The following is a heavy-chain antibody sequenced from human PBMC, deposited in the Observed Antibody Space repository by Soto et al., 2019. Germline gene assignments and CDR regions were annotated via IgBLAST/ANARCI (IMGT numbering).Heavy chain of an antibody. J-gene: IGHJ4*02. Sequence: GGSLRLSCAASGFTFDDYTMHWVRQAPGKGLEWVSLISWDGGSTYYADSVKGRFTISRDNSKNSLYLQMNSLRTEDTALYYCAKDGSTSPGRYYFDYWGQGTLVTVSS. CDR1: GFTFDDYT. CDR2: ISWDGGST. CDR3: AKDGSTSPGRYYFDY. D-gene: IGHD2-2*01. V-gene: IGHV3-43*01.